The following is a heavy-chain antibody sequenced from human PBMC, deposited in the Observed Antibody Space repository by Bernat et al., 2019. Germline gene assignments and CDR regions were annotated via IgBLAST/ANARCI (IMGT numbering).Heavy chain of an antibody. CDR3: HGEPMSYYYYYMDV. Sequence: QLQLQESGPGLVKPSETLSLTCTVSGGSISSSSYYLGWIRQPPGKGLEWIGSIYYSGSTYYNPSLKSRVTISVDTSKNQFSLKLSSVTAADTAVYYCHGEPMSYYYYYMDVWGKGTTVTVSS. V-gene: IGHV4-39*01. CDR2: IYYSGST. D-gene: IGHD1-14*01. CDR1: GGSISSSSYY. J-gene: IGHJ6*03.